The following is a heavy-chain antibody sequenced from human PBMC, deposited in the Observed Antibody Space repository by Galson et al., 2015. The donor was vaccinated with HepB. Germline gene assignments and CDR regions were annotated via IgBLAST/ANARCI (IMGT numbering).Heavy chain of an antibody. V-gene: IGHV3-15*01. CDR1: GFTFINTW. D-gene: IGHD1-26*01. Sequence: SLRLSCAASGFTFINTWMAWVRQAPGKGLEWVGRLKSKADGGTADYAAPVKGRFTISRDDSENTLYLQLNSLQTEDTAVYYCTTGKRWELPLDYWGQGALVTVSS. CDR2: LKSKADGGTA. CDR3: TTGKRWELPLDY. J-gene: IGHJ4*02.